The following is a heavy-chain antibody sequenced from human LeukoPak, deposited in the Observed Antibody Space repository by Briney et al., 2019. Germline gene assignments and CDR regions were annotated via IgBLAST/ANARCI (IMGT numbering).Heavy chain of an antibody. CDR3: AKAAYGDYAGAFDI. CDR2: ISGSGAGK. V-gene: IGHV3-23*01. D-gene: IGHD4-17*01. CDR1: GFTFGIYA. Sequence: GGSLRLSCAASGFTFGIYAMSWVRQAPGKGLEWVSSISGSGAGKFYAAPVKGRFTTSRDNSKNTLFVQMNNLRAEDTAVYYCAKAAYGDYAGAFDIWGQGTMVIVSS. J-gene: IGHJ3*02.